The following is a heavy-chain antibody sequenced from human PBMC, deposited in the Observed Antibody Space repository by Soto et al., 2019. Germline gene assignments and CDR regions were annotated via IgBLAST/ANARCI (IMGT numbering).Heavy chain of an antibody. D-gene: IGHD6-19*01. CDR1: GFTFSNYG. J-gene: IGHJ4*02. V-gene: IGHV3-33*01. Sequence: QVQLVESGGGVVQPGRSLRVSCAASGFTFSNYGMHWVRRAPGKGLEWVAGIWYDGSNKYYVDSVKCRFTISRDNSKNTLYLQMNSLRAEDTAVYYCARDRTGERWLPDYWGQGTLVTVSS. CDR3: ARDRTGERWLPDY. CDR2: IWYDGSNK.